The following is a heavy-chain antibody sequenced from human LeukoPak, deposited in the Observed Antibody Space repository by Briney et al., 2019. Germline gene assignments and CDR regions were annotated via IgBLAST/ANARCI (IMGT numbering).Heavy chain of an antibody. CDR3: ARDLGRITVVQGVIPGIDY. D-gene: IGHD3-10*01. CDR1: GYTFTSYG. Sequence: GASVKVSCKASGYTFTSYGISWVRQAPGQGLEWMGWISAYNGNTNYAQKLQGRVTMTTDTSTSTAYMELRSLRSDDTAVYYCARDLGRITVVQGVIPGIDYWGQGTLVTVSS. J-gene: IGHJ4*02. V-gene: IGHV1-18*01. CDR2: ISAYNGNT.